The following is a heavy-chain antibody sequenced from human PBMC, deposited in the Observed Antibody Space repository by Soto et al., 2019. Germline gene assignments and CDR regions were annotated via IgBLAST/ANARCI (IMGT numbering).Heavy chain of an antibody. CDR1: GFTFSSYS. J-gene: IGHJ4*02. CDR3: AREGVATMIVVVIPLFFDY. V-gene: IGHV3-48*02. CDR2: ISSSSSTI. Sequence: VGSLRLSCAASGFTFSSYSMNWVRQAPGKGLEWVSYISSSSSTIYYADSVKGRFTISRDNAKNSLYLQMNSLRDEDTAVYYCAREGVATMIVVVIPLFFDYWGQGTLVTVSS. D-gene: IGHD3-22*01.